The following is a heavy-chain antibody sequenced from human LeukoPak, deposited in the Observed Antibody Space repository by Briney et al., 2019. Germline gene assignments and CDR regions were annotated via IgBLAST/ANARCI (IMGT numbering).Heavy chain of an antibody. CDR2: ISGNAGST. CDR3: AKDGLQSSEWSPPLNC. D-gene: IGHD3-3*01. Sequence: GGSLRLSCAAYGFTLSSYSMSWVRQAPGKGLEWVSLISGNAGSTHYADSVKGRFTISREITKNRVYVQMKSLRAEDTASYYCAKDGLQSSEWSPPLNCWGQGTLVTVSS. J-gene: IGHJ4*02. V-gene: IGHV3-23*01. CDR1: GFTLSSYS.